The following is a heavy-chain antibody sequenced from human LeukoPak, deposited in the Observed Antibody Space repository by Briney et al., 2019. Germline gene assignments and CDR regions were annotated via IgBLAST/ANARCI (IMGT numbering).Heavy chain of an antibody. CDR1: GGTFSSYA. J-gene: IGHJ4*02. CDR3: ARAIAAAGYFDY. V-gene: IGHV1-69*05. CDR2: IIPIFGTS. D-gene: IGHD6-13*01. Sequence: SVKVSCKASGGTFSSYAISWVRQAPGQGLEWMGRIIPIFGTSNYAQEFQGRVTITTDESTSTAYMELSSLRSEDTAVYYCARAIAAAGYFDYWGQGTLVTVSS.